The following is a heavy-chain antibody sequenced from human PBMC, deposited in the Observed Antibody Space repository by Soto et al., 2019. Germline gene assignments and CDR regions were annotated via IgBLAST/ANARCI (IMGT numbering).Heavy chain of an antibody. CDR2: INHSGST. V-gene: IGHV4-34*01. D-gene: IGHD6-13*01. CDR1: GGSFSGYY. J-gene: IGHJ6*02. CDR3: ARTRRIAAAGTRYSYYYYGMEV. Sequence: SETLSLTCAVYGGSFSGYYWSWIRQPPGKGLEWIGEINHSGSTNYNPSLKSRVTISVDTSKNQFSLKLSSVTAADTAVYYCARTRRIAAAGTRYSYYYYGMEVWGQGTTVTVSS.